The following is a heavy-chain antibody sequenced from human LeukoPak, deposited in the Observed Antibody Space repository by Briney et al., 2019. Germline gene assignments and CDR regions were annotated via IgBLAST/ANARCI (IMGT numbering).Heavy chain of an antibody. CDR1: GGSISSYY. V-gene: IGHV4-59*08. CDR2: IYYSGST. Sequence: SETLSLTCTVSGGSISSYYWSWIRQPPGKGLEWIGYIYYSGSTNYNPSLKSRVIISVDTSKNQFSLKLSSVTAADTAVYYCARHNYYDTPWEPLFDYWGQGTLVTVSS. D-gene: IGHD3-22*01. CDR3: ARHNYYDTPWEPLFDY. J-gene: IGHJ4*02.